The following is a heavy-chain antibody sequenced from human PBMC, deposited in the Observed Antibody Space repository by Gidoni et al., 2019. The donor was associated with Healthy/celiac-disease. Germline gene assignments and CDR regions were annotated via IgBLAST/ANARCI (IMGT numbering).Heavy chain of an antibody. Sequence: EVQLSESGGGLVQPGGFLRLSCAASGFPSTSYAMSWVRQAPGKGLEWVSAISGSGGSTYYTDYVKGRFTISRDNSKNTLYLQMNSLRAEDTAVYYCAKGSEVGATGAVDYWGQGTLVTVSS. CDR2: ISGSGGST. V-gene: IGHV3-23*01. CDR1: GFPSTSYA. D-gene: IGHD1-26*01. CDR3: AKGSEVGATGAVDY. J-gene: IGHJ4*02.